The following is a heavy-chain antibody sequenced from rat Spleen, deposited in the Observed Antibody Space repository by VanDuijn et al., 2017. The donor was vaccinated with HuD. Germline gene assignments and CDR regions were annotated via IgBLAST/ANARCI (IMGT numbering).Heavy chain of an antibody. CDR2: ITYDGHNT. V-gene: IGHV5-29*01. Sequence: EVQLVESDGGLVQPGRSLKLSCAASGFTFSDYYMAWVRQAPTKGLEWVATITYDGHNTYYRDSVKGRFTISRDNAKNTLYLQMDSLRSEDTATYYCARGGYNYGWFAYWGQGTLVTVSS. CDR1: GFTFSDYY. J-gene: IGHJ3*01. CDR3: ARGGYNYGWFAY. D-gene: IGHD1-9*01.